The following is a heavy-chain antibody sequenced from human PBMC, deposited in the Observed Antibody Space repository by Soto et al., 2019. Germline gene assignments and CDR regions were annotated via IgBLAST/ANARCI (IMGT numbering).Heavy chain of an antibody. CDR3: VRDYDSSGFYSGH. Sequence: EVQLVESGGGLVQPGGSLRLSCAASGFTFSSYWMPWVRQSPGKGLVWVSQIDSDGRSTTYADTVKGRFTVSRDNAKNKLFLQVNSLRAEETAVYYCVRDYDSSGFYSGHWGQGTLVTVSS. CDR1: GFTFSSYW. J-gene: IGHJ4*02. D-gene: IGHD3-22*01. CDR2: IDSDGRST. V-gene: IGHV3-74*03.